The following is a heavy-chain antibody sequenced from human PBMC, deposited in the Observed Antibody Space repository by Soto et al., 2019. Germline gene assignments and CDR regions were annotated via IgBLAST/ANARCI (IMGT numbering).Heavy chain of an antibody. CDR3: ARGGGSSYGMDV. V-gene: IGHV5-10-1*01. CDR2: IDPSDSYT. Sequence: PGESLKISCKGSVYSFTSYWISWVRQMPGKGLEWMGRIDPSDSYTNYSPSFQGHVTISADKSISTAYLQWSSLRASDTAMYYCARGGGSSYGMDVWGQGTTVTVSS. J-gene: IGHJ6*02. CDR1: VYSFTSYW. D-gene: IGHD2-15*01.